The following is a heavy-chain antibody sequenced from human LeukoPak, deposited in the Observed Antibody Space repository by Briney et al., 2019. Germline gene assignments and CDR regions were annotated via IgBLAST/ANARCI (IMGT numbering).Heavy chain of an antibody. CDR2: IYYSGST. D-gene: IGHD2-21*01. Sequence: TSSETPSLTCTVSGGSISSYYWSWIRQPPGKGLEWIGYIYYSGSTNYNPSLKSRVTISVDTSKNQFSLKLSSVTAADTAVYYCARAILRLHEGPVSDVVDWFDPWGQGTLVTVSS. J-gene: IGHJ5*02. CDR3: ARAILRLHEGPVSDVVDWFDP. V-gene: IGHV4-59*01. CDR1: GGSISSYY.